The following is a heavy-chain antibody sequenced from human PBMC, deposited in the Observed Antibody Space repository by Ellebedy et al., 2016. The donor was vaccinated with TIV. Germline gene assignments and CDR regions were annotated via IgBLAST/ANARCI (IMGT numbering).Heavy chain of an antibody. CDR1: GGSISSYY. D-gene: IGHD3-10*01. Sequence: SETLSLTXTVSGGSISSYYWIWIRQPPGEGLEWIGYLSSSGNTKYNPSLKSRATLSLDTTTSRFSLKLNSVTVADTAVYYCARGGLYNAAGRSYGMDVWGQGTTVIVSS. CDR2: LSSSGNT. V-gene: IGHV4-59*08. CDR3: ARGGLYNAAGRSYGMDV. J-gene: IGHJ6*02.